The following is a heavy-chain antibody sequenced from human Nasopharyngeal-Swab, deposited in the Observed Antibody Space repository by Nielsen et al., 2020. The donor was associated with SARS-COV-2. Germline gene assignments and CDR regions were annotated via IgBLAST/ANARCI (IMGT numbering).Heavy chain of an antibody. Sequence: GGSLRLSCEASAFTFSSYSMSWVRQAPGKGLEWMSAISSSGDSTYYADSVKGRFTISRDNSKNTLYLQMNSLRGEDTAIYYCAKGSAGYRPYYFDCWGQGTLVTVSS. V-gene: IGHV3-23*01. CDR2: ISSSGDST. CDR3: AKGSAGYRPYYFDC. J-gene: IGHJ4*02. CDR1: AFTFSSYS. D-gene: IGHD5-18*01.